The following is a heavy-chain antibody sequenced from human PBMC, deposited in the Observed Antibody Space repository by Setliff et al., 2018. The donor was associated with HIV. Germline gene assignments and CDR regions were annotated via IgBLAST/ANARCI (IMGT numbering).Heavy chain of an antibody. V-gene: IGHV1-8*03. Sequence: ASVKVSCKASGYTFTSYDINWVRQATGQGLEWMGWMNPNSGNAGYAQKFQGRVTITRNTSISTAYMELSSLRSEDTAVYYCARTRITMIVVVITTHAFDIWGQGTMVTVSS. CDR2: MNPNSGNA. CDR3: ARTRITMIVVVITTHAFDI. D-gene: IGHD3-22*01. J-gene: IGHJ3*02. CDR1: GYTFTSYD.